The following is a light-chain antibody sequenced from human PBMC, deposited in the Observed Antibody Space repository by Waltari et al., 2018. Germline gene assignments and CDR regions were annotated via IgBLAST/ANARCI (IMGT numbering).Light chain of an antibody. V-gene: IGLV1-44*01. CDR1: SSNIGGNT. J-gene: IGLJ2*01. CDR3: AAWDDSLSGVV. Sequence: QSVLTQPPSASGTPGQRVTISCSGRSSNIGGNTVAWYQQVPGAAPKLLIYIDNERPSGVPGRFSSSKSRNPASLPISGLQSEYEALYYCAAWDDSLSGVVFGGGTKLTVL. CDR2: IDN.